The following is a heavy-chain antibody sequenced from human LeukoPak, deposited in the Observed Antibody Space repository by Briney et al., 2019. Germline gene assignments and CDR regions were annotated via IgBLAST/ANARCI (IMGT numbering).Heavy chain of an antibody. CDR2: ISSSSSTI. D-gene: IGHD3-10*01. CDR1: GFTFSSYS. Sequence: PGGSLRLSCAASGFTFSSYSMNWVRQAPGKGLEWVSYISSSSSTIYYADSVKGRFTISRDNAKNSLYRQMNSLRAEDTAVYYCARDRLLLFGEFWGQGTLVTVSS. J-gene: IGHJ4*02. V-gene: IGHV3-48*01. CDR3: ARDRLLLFGEF.